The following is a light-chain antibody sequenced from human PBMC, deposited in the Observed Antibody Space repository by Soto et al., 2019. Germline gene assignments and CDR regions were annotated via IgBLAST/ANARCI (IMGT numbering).Light chain of an antibody. CDR1: QTVRNNY. J-gene: IGKJ4*01. V-gene: IGKV3-20*01. CDR3: QQFSSYPLT. Sequence: EFVLTQSPGTLSLSPGKRATLSCRASQTVRNNYLAWYQQKPGQAPKLLIYDASSRATGIPDRFSGGGSGTDFMLTISRLEPEDFAVYYCQQFSSYPLTFGGGTKVEIK. CDR2: DAS.